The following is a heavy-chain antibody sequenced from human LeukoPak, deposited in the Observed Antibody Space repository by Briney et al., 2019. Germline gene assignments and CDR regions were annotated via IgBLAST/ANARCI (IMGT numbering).Heavy chain of an antibody. D-gene: IGHD4-17*01. J-gene: IGHJ4*02. CDR3: ARGGDYGDLRYFDY. Sequence: SETLSLTCTLSGASMNSYYWSWIRQPPGKGLEWIGYMYYTGSTNYNPSLKSRVTISLDTSKNQFSLKLSSVTAADTAVYYCARGGDYGDLRYFDYWGQGTLVTVSS. CDR2: MYYTGST. CDR1: GASMNSYY. V-gene: IGHV4-59*01.